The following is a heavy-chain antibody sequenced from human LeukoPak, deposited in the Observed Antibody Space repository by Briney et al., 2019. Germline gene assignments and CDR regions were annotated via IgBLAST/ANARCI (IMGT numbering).Heavy chain of an antibody. D-gene: IGHD6-13*01. V-gene: IGHV4-61*02. CDR1: GNSISSGDNY. Sequence: MSSETLSLTCTVSGNSISSGDNYWSWIRQPAGKGLEWIGRIYTSGSTNYNPSLKSRVTMSVDTSRNQFSLKLSSVSAADTAVYYCARDVVAAAGTWDYWGQGTLVTVSS. CDR3: ARDVVAAAGTWDY. J-gene: IGHJ4*02. CDR2: IYTSGST.